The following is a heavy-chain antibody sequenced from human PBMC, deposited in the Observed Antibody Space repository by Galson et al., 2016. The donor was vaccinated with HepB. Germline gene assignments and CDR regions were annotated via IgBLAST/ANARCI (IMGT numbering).Heavy chain of an antibody. CDR2: ISTSGVTI. J-gene: IGHJ5*01. Sequence: SLRLSCAASGFTFSNYYMTWIRQAPGKGLESISYISTSGVTIYYADSVKGRFTISRDNAKNLLYLQMNSLRAEDTAVYYCARQYGGGAHHCDSWGHGTLATVSS. V-gene: IGHV3-11*01. CDR3: ARQYGGGAHHCDS. CDR1: GFTFSNYY. D-gene: IGHD3-16*01.